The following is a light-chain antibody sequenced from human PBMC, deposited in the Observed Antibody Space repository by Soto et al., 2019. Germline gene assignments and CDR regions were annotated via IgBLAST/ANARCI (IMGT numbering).Light chain of an antibody. CDR3: SSYTSSSTLVGVV. CDR1: SSDVGGYNY. Sequence: QSALTQPASVSGSPGQSITISCTGTSSDVGGYNYVSWYQQHPGKAPKLMIYEVSNRPSGVSNRFSGSKSGNTASLTISGLQAEDEADYYCSSYTSSSTLVGVVFGGGTKLTVL. V-gene: IGLV2-14*01. CDR2: EVS. J-gene: IGLJ2*01.